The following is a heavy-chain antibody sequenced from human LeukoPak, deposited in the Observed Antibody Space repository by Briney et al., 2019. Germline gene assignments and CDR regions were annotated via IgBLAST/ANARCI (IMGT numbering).Heavy chain of an antibody. CDR2: IIPICGTA. V-gene: IGHV1-69*05. D-gene: IGHD3-22*01. J-gene: IGHJ3*02. CDR3: ARERVTMIVVVGTSPDAFDI. Sequence: ASVKVSCKASGGTFSSYTISWVRQAPGQGLEWMGRIIPICGTANYAQKFKGRVTITTDESTSTAYMELSSLKSEDTAVYYCARERVTMIVVVGTSPDAFDIWGQGTMVTVSS. CDR1: GGTFSSYT.